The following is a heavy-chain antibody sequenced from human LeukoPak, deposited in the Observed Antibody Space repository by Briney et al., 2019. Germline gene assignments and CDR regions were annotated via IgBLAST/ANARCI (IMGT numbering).Heavy chain of an antibody. CDR1: GFTFSTYT. D-gene: IGHD1-26*01. CDR2: ITTTSKTK. Sequence: GGSLRLSCAASGFTFSTYTMNWVRQAPGKGLEWVSYITTTSKTKLYTDSVRGRFTISRDNAKNSLYLQMNSLTAEDTAVYYCARALRIYYYFDYWGQGTLVTVSS. CDR3: ARALRIYYYFDY. J-gene: IGHJ4*02. V-gene: IGHV3-48*01.